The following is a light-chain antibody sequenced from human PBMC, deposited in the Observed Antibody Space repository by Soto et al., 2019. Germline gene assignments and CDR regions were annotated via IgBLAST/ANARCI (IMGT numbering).Light chain of an antibody. CDR3: HQYGSSPAT. CDR2: AAS. J-gene: IGKJ1*01. Sequence: ETVLTQSPATVSLSPGDRATLPCRASQSVSSNKLAWYQQKPGQAPRLLTYAASSRATGIQDRFSGSGSGTDFTLTISRLEPEDFAVYYCHQYGSSPATVGQGTKVDIK. V-gene: IGKV3-20*01. CDR1: QSVSSNK.